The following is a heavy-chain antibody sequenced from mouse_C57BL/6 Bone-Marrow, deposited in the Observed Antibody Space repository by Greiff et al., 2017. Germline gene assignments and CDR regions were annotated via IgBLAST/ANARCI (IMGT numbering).Heavy chain of an antibody. D-gene: IGHD2-3*01. Sequence: VQLQQSGPVLVKPGASVKMSCKASGYTFTDYYMNWVKQSHGKSLEWIGVINPYNGGTSYNQKFKGKATLTVDKSSSTAYMELNSLTSDDSAVYYCARDGISPYAMDYWGQGTSVTVSS. CDR3: ARDGISPYAMDY. CDR1: GYTFTDYY. J-gene: IGHJ4*01. CDR2: INPYNGGT. V-gene: IGHV1-19*01.